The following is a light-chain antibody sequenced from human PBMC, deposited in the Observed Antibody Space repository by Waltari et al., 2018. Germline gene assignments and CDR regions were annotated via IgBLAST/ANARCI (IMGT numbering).Light chain of an antibody. CDR3: SSYAGGGTLV. J-gene: IGLJ2*01. Sequence: QSSLPQPPSVSGSPGQSVTISCTGTSSDVGAYNRVSWYQQPPGTAPKLMIYAVSDRPSGVPDRFSGSKSGNTASLTISGLLAEDEADYYCSSYAGGGTLVFGGGTKLTVL. CDR1: SSDVGAYNR. CDR2: AVS. V-gene: IGLV2-18*02.